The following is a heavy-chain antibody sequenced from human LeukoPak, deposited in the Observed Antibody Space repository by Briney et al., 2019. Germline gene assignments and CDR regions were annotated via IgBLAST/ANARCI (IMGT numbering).Heavy chain of an antibody. Sequence: SQTLSLTCSVSGASISSDGYYWSWIRQPAGKGLEWIGRLYSSGSTTYNPSPKSRVTISLDTSKHQFSLRLTSVTAADTAVYFCARGLSAVAGTSPYQHWGQGTLVTVSS. CDR1: GASISSDGYY. V-gene: IGHV4-61*02. CDR3: ARGLSAVAGTSPYQH. J-gene: IGHJ1*01. D-gene: IGHD6-19*01. CDR2: LYSSGST.